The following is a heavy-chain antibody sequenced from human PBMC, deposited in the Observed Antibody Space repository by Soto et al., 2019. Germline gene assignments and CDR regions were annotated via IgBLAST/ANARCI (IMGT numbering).Heavy chain of an antibody. CDR2: ISDRGDI. CDR3: ARGRHWFGP. Sequence: SETLPLTSTVSGISITSSYWNWFRQSPGKGLEWIGQISDRGDINYNPPLESRVAISTDTSKNQVSLTLNAVNAADTAVYFCARGRHWFGPWGQGTLVTVSS. V-gene: IGHV4-59*08. J-gene: IGHJ5*02. CDR1: GISITSSY.